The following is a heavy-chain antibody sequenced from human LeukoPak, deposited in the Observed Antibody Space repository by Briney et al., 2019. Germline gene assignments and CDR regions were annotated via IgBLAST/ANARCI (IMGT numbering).Heavy chain of an antibody. V-gene: IGHV3-7*01. CDR3: AREAYYYDSSGYYSGFDP. J-gene: IGHJ5*02. CDR1: GFTFSSYW. Sequence: GGSLRLSCAASGFTFSSYWMSWVRQAPGKGLEWVANIKQDGSEKYYVDSAKGRFTISRDNAKNSLYLQMNSLRAEDTAVYYCAREAYYYDSSGYYSGFDPWGQGTLVTVSS. D-gene: IGHD3-22*01. CDR2: IKQDGSEK.